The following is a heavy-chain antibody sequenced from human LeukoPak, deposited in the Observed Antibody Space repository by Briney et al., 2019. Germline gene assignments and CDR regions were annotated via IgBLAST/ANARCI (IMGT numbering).Heavy chain of an antibody. CDR1: GGTFSSYA. CDR3: ARDRPDYYGSGSYYMSLPIY. V-gene: IGHV1-69*06. J-gene: IGHJ4*02. D-gene: IGHD3-10*01. CDR2: IIPIFGTA. Sequence: SVKVSCKASGGTFSSYAISWVRQAPGQGLEWMGGIIPIFGTANYAQKFQGRVTITADKSTSTAYMELSRLRSDDTAVYYCARDRPDYYGSGSYYMSLPIYWGQGTLVTVSS.